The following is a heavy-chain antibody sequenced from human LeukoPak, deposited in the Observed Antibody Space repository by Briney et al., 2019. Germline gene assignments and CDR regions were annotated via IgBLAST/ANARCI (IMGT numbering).Heavy chain of an antibody. CDR1: GFTFNNYW. CDR3: ARVGARYCSATSCYFDS. D-gene: IGHD2-2*01. CDR2: IKQDGSEE. J-gene: IGHJ4*02. Sequence: GGSLRLSCAASGFTFNNYWMSWVRQAPGKGLEWVANIKQDGSEEYHVDSVKGRFTISRDDAKNSLYLQMNSVRAEDSAVYYCARVGARYCSATSCYFDSWGQGTLVTVSS. V-gene: IGHV3-7*04.